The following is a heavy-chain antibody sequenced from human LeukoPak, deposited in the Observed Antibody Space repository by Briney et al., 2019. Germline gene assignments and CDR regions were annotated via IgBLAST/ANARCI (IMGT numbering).Heavy chain of an antibody. J-gene: IGHJ4*02. Sequence: PGRSLRLSCAASGFTFDDYAMHWVRQAPGKGLEWVSGISWNSGSIGYADSVKGRFTISRDNSKNTLYLQMNSLRADDTAVYYCARVQWELLYPDYWGQGTLVTVSS. CDR3: ARVQWELLYPDY. CDR2: ISWNSGSI. CDR1: GFTFDDYA. D-gene: IGHD1-26*01. V-gene: IGHV3-9*01.